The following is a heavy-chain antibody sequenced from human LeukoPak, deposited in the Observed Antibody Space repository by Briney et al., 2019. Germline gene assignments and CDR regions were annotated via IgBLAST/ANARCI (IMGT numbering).Heavy chain of an antibody. J-gene: IGHJ4*02. D-gene: IGHD2-8*01. CDR3: ARGGVDYSWFY. V-gene: IGHV3-30*02. CDR1: GFTFSRYR. CDR2: IRFDGSNN. Sequence: GGSLRLSCAASGFTFSRYRMHWVRQAPGKGLEWVAYIRFDGSNNYYADSLKGRFTISRDNSKNTLYLQMNSLGVEDTAVYSCARGGVDYSWFYGGQGTLVTVSS.